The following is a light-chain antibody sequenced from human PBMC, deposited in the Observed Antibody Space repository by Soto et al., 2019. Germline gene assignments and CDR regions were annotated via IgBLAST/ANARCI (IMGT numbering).Light chain of an antibody. J-gene: IGLJ1*01. Sequence: QPVLTQSPSASASLGASVKLTCTLSSGHSSYAIAWHQQQPEKGPRYLMRLNSDGRHSKGDGIPDRFSGSSSGAERYLSISRLQSEDEADYSCQTWGTGIQVFGTGTKLTVL. V-gene: IGLV4-69*01. CDR1: SGHSSYA. CDR3: QTWGTGIQV. CDR2: LNSDGRH.